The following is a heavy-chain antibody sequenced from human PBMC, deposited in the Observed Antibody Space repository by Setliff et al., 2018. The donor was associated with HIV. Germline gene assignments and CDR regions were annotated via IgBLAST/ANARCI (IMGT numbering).Heavy chain of an antibody. Sequence: PGESLKPPCQGHGYSFTSYWCGWVRQLPGQGLEGLGIIYPGDSDTRYSPSFQGQVTISADKSISTAYLQWSSLKDSDTAMYYCARHPGSGDYYYYYMDVWCKGTTVTVSS. V-gene: IGHV5-51*01. D-gene: IGHD3-10*01. J-gene: IGHJ6*03. CDR1: GYSFTSYW. CDR3: ARHPGSGDYYYYYMDV. CDR2: IYPGDSDT.